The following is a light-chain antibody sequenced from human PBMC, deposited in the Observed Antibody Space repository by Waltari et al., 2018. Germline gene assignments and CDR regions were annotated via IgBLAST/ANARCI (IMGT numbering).Light chain of an antibody. J-gene: IGKJ1*01. Sequence: DIQMTQSPSTLSASIGDTVTITCRASLDISRWLAWYQQKPGKAPNLLISKASTLESGVPSRFNGSGSGKQFSLTLSSLQPDDFATYYCQQYKTYSPWAFGQGTKVEIK. CDR3: QQYKTYSPWA. V-gene: IGKV1-5*03. CDR2: KAS. CDR1: LDISRW.